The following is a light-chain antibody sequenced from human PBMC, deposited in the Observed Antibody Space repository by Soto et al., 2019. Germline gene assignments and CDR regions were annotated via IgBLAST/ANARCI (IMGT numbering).Light chain of an antibody. CDR1: SSDVGGYNY. J-gene: IGLJ1*01. CDR3: CSYAGSYTYV. V-gene: IGLV2-11*01. CDR2: DVS. Sequence: QSALTQPRSVSGSPGQSVTISCTGTSSDVGGYNYVSWYQQHPGKAPKLMIYDVSQRPSGVPDRFSSSKSGNTASLTISGLQAEDEAEYYCCSYAGSYTYVFGTGTKVTFL.